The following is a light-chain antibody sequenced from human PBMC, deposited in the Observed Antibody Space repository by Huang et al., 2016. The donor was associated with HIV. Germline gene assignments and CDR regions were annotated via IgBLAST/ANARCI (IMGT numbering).Light chain of an antibody. CDR1: QSVSNN. V-gene: IGKV3-15*01. CDR3: QQYNNWPAT. CDR2: GAF. Sequence: EVVMRQSPATLSVSPGESATLSCWASQSVSNNLAWYQQKPGQAPRLLIHGAFTRATGIPARFSGSESETDFTLTISSLQSEDFAVYYCQQYNNWPATFGQGTKVEFK. J-gene: IGKJ1*01.